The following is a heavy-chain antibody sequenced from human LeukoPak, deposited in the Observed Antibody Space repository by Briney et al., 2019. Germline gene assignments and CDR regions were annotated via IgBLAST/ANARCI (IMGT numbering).Heavy chain of an antibody. CDR1: GGSISTYY. CDR2: IYYSGST. J-gene: IGHJ6*02. CDR3: AREIRESGMDV. D-gene: IGHD1-26*01. Sequence: SETLSLTCTVSGGSISTYYWSWIRQPPGKGLEWIGYIYYSGSTNYNPSLKSRVTISVDTSKNQFSLKLSSVTAADTAVYYCAREIRESGMDVWGQGTTVTVSS. V-gene: IGHV4-59*01.